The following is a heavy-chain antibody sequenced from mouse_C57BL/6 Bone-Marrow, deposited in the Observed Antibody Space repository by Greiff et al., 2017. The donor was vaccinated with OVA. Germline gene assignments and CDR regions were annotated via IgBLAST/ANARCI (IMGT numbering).Heavy chain of an antibody. D-gene: IGHD1-1*02. CDR2: IYPRDGST. J-gene: IGHJ1*03. CDR3: ARPWWGYFDV. CDR1: GYTFTSYD. V-gene: IGHV1-85*01. Sequence: VKLVESGPELVKPGASVKLSCKASGYTFTSYDINWVKQRPGQGLEWIGWIYPRDGSTKYNEKFKGKATLTVDTSSSTAYMELHSLTSEDSAVYFCARPWWGYFDVWGTGTTVTVSS.